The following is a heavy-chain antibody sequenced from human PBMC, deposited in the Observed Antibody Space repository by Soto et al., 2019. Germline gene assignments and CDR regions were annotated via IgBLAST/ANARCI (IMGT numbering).Heavy chain of an antibody. CDR1: GYPFTSYG. V-gene: IGHV1-18*04. D-gene: IGHD2-2*02. CDR2: ISAYNGNT. J-gene: IGHJ6*02. Sequence: QVQLVQSGAEVKKPGASVKVSCKASGYPFTSYGISWVRQAPGQGLEWMGWISAYNGNTNYAQKLQGRVNMPTGASKSTAYMELRGLRSDDTAVYYCARRMAVGYCSSNSCYTVGYYYGMDVWGQGTTVTVSS. CDR3: ARRMAVGYCSSNSCYTVGYYYGMDV.